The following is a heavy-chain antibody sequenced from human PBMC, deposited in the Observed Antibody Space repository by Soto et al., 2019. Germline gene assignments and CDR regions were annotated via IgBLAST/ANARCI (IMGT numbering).Heavy chain of an antibody. J-gene: IGHJ4*02. CDR1: GFTFSSYA. CDR2: FSESGGST. D-gene: IGHD1-1*01. Sequence: PGGSLRLSCAASGFTFSSYAMSWVRQAPGKGLEWVSTFSESGGSTYYADSVKGRLTISRDNSKKTVYLQMNSLRVEDTAVYYCASGGTGTIDYWGQGTLVTSPQ. CDR3: ASGGTGTIDY. V-gene: IGHV3-23*01.